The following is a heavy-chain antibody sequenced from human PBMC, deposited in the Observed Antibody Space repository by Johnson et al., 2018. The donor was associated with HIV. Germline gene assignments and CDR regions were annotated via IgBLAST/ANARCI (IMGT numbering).Heavy chain of an antibody. CDR1: GFTFSSYW. Sequence: VTLVESGGGLVQPGGSLRLSCAPSGFTFSSYWMHWVRQAPGKGLVWVSRINSDGSSTSYADSVKGRFTISRDNAKNSLYLQMNSLRAEDTALYYCAREGIAARPGAFDIWGQGTMVTVSS. V-gene: IGHV3-74*01. CDR3: AREGIAARPGAFDI. CDR2: INSDGSST. J-gene: IGHJ3*02. D-gene: IGHD6-6*01.